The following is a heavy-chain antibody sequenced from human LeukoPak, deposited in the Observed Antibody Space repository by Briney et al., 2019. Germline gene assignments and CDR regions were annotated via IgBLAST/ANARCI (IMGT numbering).Heavy chain of an antibody. CDR1: GFTFSSYW. CDR2: IYSGGST. Sequence: PGGSLRLSCAASGFTFSSYWMNWVRQAPGKGLEWVSVIYSGGSTYYADSVKGRFTISRDNSKNTLYLQMNSLRAEDTAVYHCARIIAVAGPVNDYWGQGTLVTVSS. CDR3: ARIIAVAGPVNDY. D-gene: IGHD6-19*01. V-gene: IGHV3-66*01. J-gene: IGHJ4*02.